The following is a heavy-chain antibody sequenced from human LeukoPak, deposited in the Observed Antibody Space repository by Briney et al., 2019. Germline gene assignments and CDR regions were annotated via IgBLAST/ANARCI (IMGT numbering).Heavy chain of an antibody. CDR3: AKGDYSSNQNWFDP. J-gene: IGHJ5*02. D-gene: IGHD6-13*01. V-gene: IGHV3-30*18. CDR2: ISYDGSNK. Sequence: PGGTLRLSCAASGFTFSSYGMHWVRQAPGKGLEWVAVISYDGSNKYYANPVKGRFTISRDNSKNTLYLQMNSLRAEDTAVYYCAKGDYSSNQNWFDPWGQGTLVTVSS. CDR1: GFTFSSYG.